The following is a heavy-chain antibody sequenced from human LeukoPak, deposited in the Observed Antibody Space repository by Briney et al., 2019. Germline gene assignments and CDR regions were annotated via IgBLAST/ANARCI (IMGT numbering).Heavy chain of an antibody. V-gene: IGHV3-20*04. CDR3: ARAPLTRYWYESSFDHDTFYYYMDV. J-gene: IGHJ6*03. Sequence: GRSLRLSCVASGFTFSSYAMHWVRQAPGKGLEWVSGINWNGISTGYADSVKGRFTISRDNAKNSLYLQMNSLRAEDTAFYYCARAPLTRYWYESSFDHDTFYYYMDVWGKGTTVTVSS. CDR1: GFTFSSYA. D-gene: IGHD3-22*01. CDR2: INWNGIST.